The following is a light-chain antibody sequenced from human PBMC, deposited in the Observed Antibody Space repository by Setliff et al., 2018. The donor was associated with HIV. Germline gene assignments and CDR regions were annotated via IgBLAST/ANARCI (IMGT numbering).Light chain of an antibody. Sequence: QSVLTQPPSVSAAPGQKVTISCSGSSSNIGNNYVSWYQQLPAAAPKLLIYDNNKRPSGIPDRFSGSKSGTSATLGITGLQTGDEADYHCGTWDSSLSAGVFGGGTKVTVL. V-gene: IGLV1-51*01. J-gene: IGLJ3*02. CDR3: GTWDSSLSAGV. CDR2: DNN. CDR1: SSNIGNNY.